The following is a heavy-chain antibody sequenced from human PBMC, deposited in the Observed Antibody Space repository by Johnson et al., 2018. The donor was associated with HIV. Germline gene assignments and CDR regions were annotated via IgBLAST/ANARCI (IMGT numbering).Heavy chain of an antibody. D-gene: IGHD2-21*02. Sequence: QMQLVESGGGVVQPGRSLRVSCAASGFTFSSYVMHWVRQAPGKGLEWVTIISHDGNNKYYADSVKGRFTISRDNSKNTLYLQMNSLRAEDTAVYYCARDGTFGYGDCYSDGVDIWGQGTMVTVSS. CDR3: ARDGTFGYGDCYSDGVDI. V-gene: IGHV3-30*03. J-gene: IGHJ3*02. CDR2: ISHDGNNK. CDR1: GFTFSSYV.